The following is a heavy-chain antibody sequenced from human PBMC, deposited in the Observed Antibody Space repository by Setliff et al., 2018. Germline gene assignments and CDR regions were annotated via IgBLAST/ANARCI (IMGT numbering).Heavy chain of an antibody. J-gene: IGHJ3*02. CDR2: IIPIFGIA. CDR3: ARALVVAAAFDI. CDR1: GGTFSSYA. V-gene: IGHV1-69*10. D-gene: IGHD2-15*01. Sequence: SVKVSCKASGGTFSSYAASWVRQAPGQGLEWMGGIIPIFGIANYAQKFQGRVTITADKSTSTAYMELSSLRSEDTAVYYCARALVVAAAFDIWGQGTMVTVSS.